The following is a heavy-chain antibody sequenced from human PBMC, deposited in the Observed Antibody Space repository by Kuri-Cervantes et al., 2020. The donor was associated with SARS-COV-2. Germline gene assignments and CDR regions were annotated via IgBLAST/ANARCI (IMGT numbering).Heavy chain of an antibody. CDR3: TRGPGEDSIDY. CDR1: GFTFGDYA. CDR2: IRSKAYGGTT. J-gene: IGHJ4*02. D-gene: IGHD3-10*01. V-gene: IGHV3-49*04. Sequence: GGSLRLSCTASGFTFGDYAMSWVRQAPGKGLEWVGFIRSKAYGGTTEYAASVKGRFTISRDDSKSIAYLQMNSLKTEDTAVYYCTRGPGEDSIDYWGQGTLVTVSS.